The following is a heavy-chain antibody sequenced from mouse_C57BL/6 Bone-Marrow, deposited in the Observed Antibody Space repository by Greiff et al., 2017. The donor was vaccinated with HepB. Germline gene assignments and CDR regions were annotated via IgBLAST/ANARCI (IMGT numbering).Heavy chain of an antibody. J-gene: IGHJ1*03. CDR2: ISSGGDYI. V-gene: IGHV5-9-1*02. CDR3: TTGTWWYFDV. Sequence: EVMLVESGEGLVKPGGSLKLSCAASGFTFSSYAMSWVRQTPEKRLEWVAYISSGGDYIYYADTVKGRFTISRDNDRNTLYLQMSSLKSEDTAMYYCTTGTWWYFDVWGTGTTVTVSS. D-gene: IGHD4-1*01. CDR1: GFTFSSYA.